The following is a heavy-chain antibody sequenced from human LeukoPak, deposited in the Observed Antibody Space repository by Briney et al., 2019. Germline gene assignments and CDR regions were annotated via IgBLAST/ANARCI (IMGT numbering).Heavy chain of an antibody. CDR3: TTRQITIFGVGTRRDWFDP. Sequence: GGSLRLSCAASGFTSSGSATHWVRQASGKGLEWVGRIRSKANSYATAYAASVKGRFTISRDDSKNTAYLQMNSLKTEDTAVYYCTTRQITIFGVGTRRDWFDPWGQGTLVTVSS. V-gene: IGHV3-73*01. CDR2: IRSKANSYAT. J-gene: IGHJ5*02. CDR1: GFTSSGSA. D-gene: IGHD3-3*01.